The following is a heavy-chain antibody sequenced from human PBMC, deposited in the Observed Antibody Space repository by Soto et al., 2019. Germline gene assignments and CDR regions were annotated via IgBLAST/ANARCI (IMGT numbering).Heavy chain of an antibody. D-gene: IGHD3-22*01. CDR3: ARPYYDSSCYYPHYFHY. CDR1: GYSFTSYW. V-gene: IGHV5-51*01. CDR2: IYPGDSDT. Sequence: PGESLKISCKGSGYSFTSYWIGWVRQMPGKGLEWMGIIYPGDSDTRYSPSFQGQVTISADKSISTAYLQWSSLKASDTAMYYCARPYYDSSCYYPHYFHYWGQGTLVPVSS. J-gene: IGHJ4*02.